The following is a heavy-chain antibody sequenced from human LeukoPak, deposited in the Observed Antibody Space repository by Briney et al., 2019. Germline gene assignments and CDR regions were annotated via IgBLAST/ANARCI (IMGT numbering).Heavy chain of an antibody. Sequence: SETLSLTCTVSGGSISSYSYYWGLIRQPPGKGLEWIGEINHSGSTNYNPSLKSRVTISVDTSKNQFSLKLSSVTAADTAVYYCARRGRYSTVGAFDYWGQGTLVTVSS. D-gene: IGHD1-26*01. CDR3: ARRGRYSTVGAFDY. CDR2: INHSGST. V-gene: IGHV4-39*07. CDR1: GGSISSYSYY. J-gene: IGHJ4*02.